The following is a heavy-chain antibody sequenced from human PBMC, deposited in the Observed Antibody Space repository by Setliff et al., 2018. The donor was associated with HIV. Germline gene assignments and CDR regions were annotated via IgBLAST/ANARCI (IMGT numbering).Heavy chain of an antibody. D-gene: IGHD6-13*01. CDR2: IVPLFGTT. J-gene: IGHJ4*02. Sequence: WASVKVSCKASGDSLSNYVITWVRRAPGQGLEWMGGIVPLFGTTNYAQNFQGRLTITTDQIMTTAYMELTSLRSEDTAVYYCATYNPAAGTWDYWGQGTLVTVSS. CDR1: GDSLSNYV. V-gene: IGHV1-69*05. CDR3: ATYNPAAGTWDY.